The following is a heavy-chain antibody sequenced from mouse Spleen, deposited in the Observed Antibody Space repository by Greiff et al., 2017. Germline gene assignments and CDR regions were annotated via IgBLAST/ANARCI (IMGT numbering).Heavy chain of an antibody. CDR3: ASHYGYGGFDY. CDR2: IYPGDGDT. D-gene: IGHD2-2*01. J-gene: IGHJ2*01. CDR1: GYAFSSYW. V-gene: IGHV1-80*01. Sequence: QVQLKQSGAELVRPGSSVKISCKASGYAFSSYWMNWVKQRPGQGLEWIGQIYPGDGDTNYNGKFKGKATLTADKSSSTAYMQLSSLTSEDFAVYFCASHYGYGGFDYWGQGTTLTVSS.